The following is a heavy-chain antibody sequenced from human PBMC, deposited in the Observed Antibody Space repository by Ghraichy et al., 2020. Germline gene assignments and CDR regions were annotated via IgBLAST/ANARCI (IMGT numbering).Heavy chain of an antibody. J-gene: IGHJ4*02. CDR2: NNCKTGVT. V-gene: IGHV1-2*02. Sequence: ASVKVSCKASGYIFTDYYIHWLRQAPGQGLEWMGWNNCKTGVTKYARRFQDRVTMTRDTSTSTAYMELSRLTSDDTAVYYCGRDSMTLPAAYFDYLGQGTLVAVSS. CDR3: GRDSMTLPAAYFDY. D-gene: IGHD2-21*01. CDR1: GYIFTDYY.